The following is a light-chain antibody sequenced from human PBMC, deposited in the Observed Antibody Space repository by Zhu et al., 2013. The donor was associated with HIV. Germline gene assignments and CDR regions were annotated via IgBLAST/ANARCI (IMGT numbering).Light chain of an antibody. J-gene: IGKJ1*01. CDR3: QKYYSVPWT. CDR2: GAS. V-gene: IGKV1-27*01. CDR1: QDIHNY. Sequence: DTPVTQSPSSLSASIGDRVTITCRASQDIHNYLAWYQKKPGEVPILLIYGASTLDAGVSSRFSGSGSGTEFTLTINSLEPEDVATYYCQKYYSVPWTFGPGTRVDLK.